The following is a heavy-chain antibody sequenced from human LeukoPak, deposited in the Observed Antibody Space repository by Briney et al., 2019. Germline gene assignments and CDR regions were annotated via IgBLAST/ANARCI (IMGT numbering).Heavy chain of an antibody. D-gene: IGHD6-19*01. CDR2: INHSGST. Sequence: SETLSLTCAVYGGSFSGYYWSWIRQPPGKGLEWIGEINHSGSTNYNPSLKSRVTISVDTSKNQFSLKLSSVTAADTAVYYCARAAAVAGYVPYGMDVWGQGTTVTASS. CDR1: GGSFSGYY. J-gene: IGHJ6*02. CDR3: ARAAAVAGYVPYGMDV. V-gene: IGHV4-34*01.